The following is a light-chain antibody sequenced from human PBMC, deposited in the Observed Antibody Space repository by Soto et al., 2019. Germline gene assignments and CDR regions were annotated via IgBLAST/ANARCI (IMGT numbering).Light chain of an antibody. Sequence: QSVLPQPPAASGTPGQRVTISCFGSSPNIGSQFVYWYQQLPGAAPKLLIYKTNQRPPGVPDRFSGSKSGASASLAISGLRTEEEADYYCASWDDSLRWVFGGGTKLTVL. J-gene: IGLJ3*02. CDR2: KTN. CDR1: SPNIGSQF. V-gene: IGLV1-47*01. CDR3: ASWDDSLRWV.